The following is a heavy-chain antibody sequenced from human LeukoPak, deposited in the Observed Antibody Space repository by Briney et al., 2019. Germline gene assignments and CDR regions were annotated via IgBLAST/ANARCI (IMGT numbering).Heavy chain of an antibody. J-gene: IGHJ4*02. CDR1: GGTFSSYA. V-gene: IGHV1-69*13. CDR3: ARDPIAAAGIFDY. D-gene: IGHD6-13*01. CDR2: IIPIFGTA. Sequence: SVKVSCKASGGTFSSYAISWVRQAPGQGLEWMGGIIPIFGTANYAQKFQGRVTITADESTSTAYMELSSLRSEDTAVYYCARDPIAAAGIFDYWGQGTLVTVSS.